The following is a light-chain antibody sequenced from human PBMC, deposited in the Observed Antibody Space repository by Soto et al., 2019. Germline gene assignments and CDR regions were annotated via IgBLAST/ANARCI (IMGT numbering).Light chain of an antibody. V-gene: IGKV3-11*01. CDR2: GAS. J-gene: IGKJ2*01. Sequence: EIVLTQSPATLSLSPGERATLSCRASESVGSYLAWYQHKPGQAPRLLIYGASNRATGIPARFTGSGSGTDFTLTISSLEPEDSAVYHCQHRGEWPRTFGQGTKLEIK. CDR1: ESVGSY. CDR3: QHRGEWPRT.